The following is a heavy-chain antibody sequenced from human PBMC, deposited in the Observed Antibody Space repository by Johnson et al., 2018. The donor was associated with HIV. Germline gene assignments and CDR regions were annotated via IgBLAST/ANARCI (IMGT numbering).Heavy chain of an antibody. CDR3: ARNTKNFWSEGALDI. CDR1: GFTFDDYG. CDR2: ITWNGGSP. J-gene: IGHJ3*02. V-gene: IGHV3-20*04. Sequence: VQLVESGGGVVRPGGSLRLSCAASGFTFDDYGMSWVRQAPGKGLEWVSGITWNGGSPGYADSVKGRFTISRDNAKNSLDLQMNSLRAEDTAVYYCARNTKNFWSEGALDIWGQGTMVTVSS. D-gene: IGHD3-3*01.